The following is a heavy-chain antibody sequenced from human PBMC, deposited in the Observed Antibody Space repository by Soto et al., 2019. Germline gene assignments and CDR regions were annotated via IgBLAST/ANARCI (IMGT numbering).Heavy chain of an antibody. J-gene: IGHJ4*02. V-gene: IGHV4-59*08. D-gene: IGHD5-12*01. Sequence: PSEPLSLTYTDSGGSISIYYWSWIRQPPGKGLEWIGYSYYSGSANYNPSLKSQVTLSVYTSKNHYSLTVTYVTAAATDVHYCARRIVATGTFDYWGEGNLVTVSS. CDR3: ARRIVATGTFDY. CDR1: GGSISIYY. CDR2: SYYSGSA.